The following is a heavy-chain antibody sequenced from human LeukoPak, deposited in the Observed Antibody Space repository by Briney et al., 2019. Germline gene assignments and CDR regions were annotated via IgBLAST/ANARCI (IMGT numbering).Heavy chain of an antibody. Sequence: PGGSLRLSCAASGFSFSSHSMNWVRQAPGKGLEWVSSISSTSSYIYYADSVKGRFTISRDNAKNSLYLQMNSLRGEDTAVYYCARDLGVRSRPYSDYWGQGTLVTVS. D-gene: IGHD6-6*01. CDR2: ISSTSSYI. V-gene: IGHV3-21*06. J-gene: IGHJ4*02. CDR1: GFSFSSHS. CDR3: ARDLGVRSRPYSDY.